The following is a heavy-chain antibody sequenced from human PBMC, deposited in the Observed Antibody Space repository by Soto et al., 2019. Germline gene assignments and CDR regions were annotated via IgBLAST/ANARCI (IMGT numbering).Heavy chain of an antibody. D-gene: IGHD1-26*01. CDR1: GFAFSTYT. Sequence: QVQLVESGGGVVRPGRSLRLSCAASGFAFSTYTLHWVRQVPGKGLEWVALISYDETNRKYADSVRGRFTVSRDNSRNTLYLQMDSLRTEDTAIYYCARGGPPPLTRIVGSLWGQGTLVTVSA. V-gene: IGHV3-30-3*01. J-gene: IGHJ4*02. CDR2: ISYDETNR. CDR3: ARGGPPPLTRIVGSL.